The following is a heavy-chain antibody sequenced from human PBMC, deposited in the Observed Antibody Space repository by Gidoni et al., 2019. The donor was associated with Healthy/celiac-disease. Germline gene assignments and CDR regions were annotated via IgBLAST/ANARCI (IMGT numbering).Heavy chain of an antibody. D-gene: IGHD2-8*02. CDR2: ISAYNGNT. V-gene: IGHV1-18*01. Sequence: QVQLVQSGAEVKKPGASVKVSCKASGYTFTSYGISWVRQAPGQVLEWMGWISAYNGNTNYAQKLQGRVTMTTDTSTSTAYMELRSLRSDDTAVYYCARERARYCTGGVCSPGWFDPWGQGTLVTVSS. J-gene: IGHJ5*02. CDR3: ARERARYCTGGVCSPGWFDP. CDR1: GYTFTSYG.